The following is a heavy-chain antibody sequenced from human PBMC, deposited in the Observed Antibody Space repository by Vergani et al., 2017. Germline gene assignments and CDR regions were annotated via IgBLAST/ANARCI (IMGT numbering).Heavy chain of an antibody. V-gene: IGHV3-23*01. CDR2: ISGSGGRT. Sequence: EVQLLESGGGLVQPGGSRRLSCAASGFIFSNYAMTWVRQAPGKGLEWVSSISGSGGRTYYADSVKGRFTVTRDNSENTLYLQMTRLRIDDTAVYFCARTLKFLDMDVWGKGTTVTVSS. CDR1: GFIFSNYA. D-gene: IGHD3-3*01. J-gene: IGHJ6*04. CDR3: ARTLKFLDMDV.